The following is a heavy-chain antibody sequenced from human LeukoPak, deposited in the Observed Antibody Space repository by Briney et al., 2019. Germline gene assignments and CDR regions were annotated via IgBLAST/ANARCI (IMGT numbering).Heavy chain of an antibody. V-gene: IGHV1-69*04. J-gene: IGHJ4*02. CDR2: IIPILGIA. CDR1: VGTFSSYA. CDR3: GREGGTTVTPFDY. D-gene: IGHD4-17*01. Sequence: ASVKVSCKSSVGTFSSYAISWVRQAPGQGLEWMGRIIPILGIANYAQKFQGRVTITADKYTSTAYMEMSSLRSVDTAVYYCGREGGTTVTPFDYWGQGTLVTVSS.